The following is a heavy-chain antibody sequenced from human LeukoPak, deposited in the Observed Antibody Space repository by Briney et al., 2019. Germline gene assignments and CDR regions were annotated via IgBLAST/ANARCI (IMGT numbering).Heavy chain of an antibody. CDR3: ARTTIETYYDILTALGPVNDAFDI. V-gene: IGHV1-46*01. J-gene: IGHJ3*02. Sequence: ASVKVSCKASGYTLTSYYMHWVRQAPGQGLEWMGIINPSGGSTSYAQKFQGRVTMTRDTSTSTVYMELSSLRSEDTAVYYCARTTIETYYDILTALGPVNDAFDIWGQGTMVTVSS. D-gene: IGHD3-9*01. CDR2: INPSGGST. CDR1: GYTLTSYY.